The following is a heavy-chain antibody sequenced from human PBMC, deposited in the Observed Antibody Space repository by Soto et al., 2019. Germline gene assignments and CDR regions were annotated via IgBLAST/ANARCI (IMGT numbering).Heavy chain of an antibody. D-gene: IGHD5-18*01. CDR3: ARDWAMEGDRHFDY. V-gene: IGHV3-33*01. CDR2: IWYDGSNK. J-gene: IGHJ4*02. CDR1: GFTFSSYG. Sequence: GESLRLCCAASGFTFSSYGMHWVRQAPGKGLEWVAVIWYDGSNKYYADSVKGRFTISRDNSKNTLYLQMNSLRAEDTAVYYCARDWAMEGDRHFDYWGQGTLVTVSS.